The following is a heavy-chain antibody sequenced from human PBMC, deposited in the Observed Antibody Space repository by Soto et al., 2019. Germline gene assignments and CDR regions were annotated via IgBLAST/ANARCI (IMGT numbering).Heavy chain of an antibody. CDR3: ARGFPYYVGSASYLES. D-gene: IGHD3-16*01. J-gene: IGHJ4*02. V-gene: IGHV6-1*01. CDR2: SSYRSGCYN. Sequence: PSQTLSLTCAISGDSVSGNSAAWSWNRQSLSRGLEWLGISSYRSGCYNDYAASVKSRITVNPDMSKNHLSLHLHSETPDDTAAYYGARGFPYYVGSASYLESWGQGAQVTVGS. CDR1: GDSVSGNSAA.